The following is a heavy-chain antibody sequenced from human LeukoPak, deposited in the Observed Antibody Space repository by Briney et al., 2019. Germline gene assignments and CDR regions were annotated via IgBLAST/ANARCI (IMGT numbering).Heavy chain of an antibody. CDR1: GFTFSSYA. D-gene: IGHD5-24*01. CDR3: ARERWLQPDY. Sequence: GGSLRLSCAASGFTFSSYAMNWVRQAPGKGLEWVSTISRSGDNTYYADSVKGRFTIYRDNSKNTLYLQMNSLRAEDTAVYFCARERWLQPDYWGQGTLVTVSA. V-gene: IGHV3-23*01. J-gene: IGHJ4*02. CDR2: ISRSGDNT.